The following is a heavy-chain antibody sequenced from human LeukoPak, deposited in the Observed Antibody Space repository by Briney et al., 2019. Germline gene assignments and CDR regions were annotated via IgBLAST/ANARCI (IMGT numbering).Heavy chain of an antibody. V-gene: IGHV4-59*01. CDR3: ARGVYIAAAQYGY. CDR2: IYYSGTT. D-gene: IGHD6-13*01. Sequence: SETLSLTCTVSGGSISSYYWSWIRQPPGKGLEWIGYIYYSGTTNYNPFLKSRVTISVDTSKNQFSLKLSSVTAADTAVYYCARGVYIAAAQYGYWGQGTLVTVSS. CDR1: GGSISSYY. J-gene: IGHJ4*02.